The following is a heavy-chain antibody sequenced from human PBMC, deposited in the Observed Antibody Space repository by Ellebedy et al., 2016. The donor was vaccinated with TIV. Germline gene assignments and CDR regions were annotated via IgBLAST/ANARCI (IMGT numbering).Heavy chain of an antibody. CDR1: GFTFSSYS. CDR2: ISSSSSYI. D-gene: IGHD5-18*01. Sequence: GGSLRLXCAASGFTFSSYSMNWVRQAPGKGLEWVSSISSSSSYIYYADSVKGRFTISRDNAKNSLYLQMNSLRAEDTAVYYCASDADTAMVNLYWGQGTLVTVSS. CDR3: ASDADTAMVNLY. J-gene: IGHJ4*02. V-gene: IGHV3-21*01.